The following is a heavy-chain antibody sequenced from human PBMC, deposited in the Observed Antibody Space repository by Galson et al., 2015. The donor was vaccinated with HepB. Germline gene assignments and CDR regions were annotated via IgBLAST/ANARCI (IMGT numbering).Heavy chain of an antibody. CDR3: ATIDYGDWHY. V-gene: IGHV1-2*06. CDR2: INPNNGDT. Sequence: SVKVSCKASGYTFSVYYIHWVRQAPGQGLEWMGRINPNNGDTDYGQKFQGRVTMTRDTSISTAYMNLSRLTSDDTAVYYCATIDYGDWHYWGQGSLVTVSS. D-gene: IGHD4-17*01. J-gene: IGHJ4*02. CDR1: GYTFSVYY.